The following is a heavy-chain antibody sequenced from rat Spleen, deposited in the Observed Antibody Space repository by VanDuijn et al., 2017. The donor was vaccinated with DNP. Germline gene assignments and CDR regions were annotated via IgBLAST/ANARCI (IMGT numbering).Heavy chain of an antibody. Sequence: EVRLVESGGDLVQPGRSLKLSCAASGFTFSDYYMAWVRQAPTKGLEWVAYIRYDGGTTYYGDSVKGRFTISRDNAKSTLYLQMNSLRSEDTATYYCARGSGGVRWYFDFWGPGTMVTVSS. J-gene: IGHJ1*01. CDR1: GFTFSDYY. CDR3: ARGSGGVRWYFDF. CDR2: IRYDGGTT. D-gene: IGHD1-4*01. V-gene: IGHV5-22*01.